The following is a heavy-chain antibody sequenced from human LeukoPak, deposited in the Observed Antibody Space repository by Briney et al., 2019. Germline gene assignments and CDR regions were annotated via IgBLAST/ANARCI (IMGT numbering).Heavy chain of an antibody. Sequence: PGGSLRLSCAASGFTFSSYWMSWVRQAPGKGLEWVANIKQDGSEKYYVDSVKGRFTISRDNAKNSLYLQVNSLRAEDTAVYYCARDTAWELPFDYYYGMDVWGQGTTVTVSS. CDR3: ARDTAWELPFDYYYGMDV. V-gene: IGHV3-7*01. J-gene: IGHJ6*02. CDR1: GFTFSSYW. D-gene: IGHD1-26*01. CDR2: IKQDGSEK.